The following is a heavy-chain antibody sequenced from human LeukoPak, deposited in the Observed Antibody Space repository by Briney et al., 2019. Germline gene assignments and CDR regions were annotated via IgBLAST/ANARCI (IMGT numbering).Heavy chain of an antibody. V-gene: IGHV4-59*12. J-gene: IGHJ4*02. Sequence: PSETLSLTCTVSGGSISSYYWSWIRQPPGKGLEWIGYIYYSGSTNYNPSLKSRVTISVDKSKNQFSLKLSSVTAADTAVYYCVRGASGSYGYWGQGTLVTVSS. CDR3: VRGASGSYGY. D-gene: IGHD1-26*01. CDR1: GGSISSYY. CDR2: IYYSGST.